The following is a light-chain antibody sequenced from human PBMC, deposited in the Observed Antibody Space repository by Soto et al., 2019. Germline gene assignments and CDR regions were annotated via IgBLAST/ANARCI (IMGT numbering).Light chain of an antibody. CDR1: ESISRW. V-gene: IGKV1-5*03. CDR3: QQTKNYSPYT. CDR2: KAS. J-gene: IGKJ2*01. Sequence: DIQMTQSPSTLSASVGDRVTITCRSSESISRWLAWYQQKPGEPPKLLIYKASTLQSGVPSRFSGSGSGTDFTLTISSLQPADFATYYCQQTKNYSPYTFGQGTRLEIK.